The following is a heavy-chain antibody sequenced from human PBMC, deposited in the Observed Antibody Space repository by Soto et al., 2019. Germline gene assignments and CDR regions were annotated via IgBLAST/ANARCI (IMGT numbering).Heavy chain of an antibody. J-gene: IGHJ6*02. D-gene: IGHD3-3*01. CDR3: ARHRKSGYYWVEYYYRMDV. CDR2: IYPGDSDT. Sequence: PGESPKISCKGPGYSFPSYWIGWVRPMPGKGLEWMGIIYPGDSDTRYSPSFQGQVTISADNSISTAYLQWSSLEASDTAMYYFARHRKSGYYWVEYYYRMDVWGQGTTVTVAS. V-gene: IGHV5-51*01. CDR1: GYSFPSYW.